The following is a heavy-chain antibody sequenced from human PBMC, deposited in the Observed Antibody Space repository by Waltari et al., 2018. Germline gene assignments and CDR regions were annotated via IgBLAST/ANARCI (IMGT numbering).Heavy chain of an antibody. CDR1: GGSFSGYY. J-gene: IGHJ4*02. CDR3: ARSYGSGSYISDY. V-gene: IGHV4-34*01. Sequence: QVQLQQWGAGLLKPSETLSLTCAVYGGSFSGYYWSWIRQPPGKGLEWIGEINHSGSTNYNPSLKSRVTISVDTSKNQFSLKLSSVTAADTAVYYCARSYGSGSYISDYWGQGTLVTVSS. CDR2: INHSGST. D-gene: IGHD3-10*01.